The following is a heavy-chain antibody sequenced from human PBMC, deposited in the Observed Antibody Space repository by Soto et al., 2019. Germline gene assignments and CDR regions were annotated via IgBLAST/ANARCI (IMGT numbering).Heavy chain of an antibody. J-gene: IGHJ5*02. CDR3: ARDRWESSSSVWFDP. CDR1: GGTFSSYA. CDR2: IIPIFGTA. D-gene: IGHD6-6*01. Sequence: ASVKVSCKASGGTFSSYAISWVRQAPGQGLEWMGGIIPIFGTANYAQKFQGRVTITADESTSTAYMELSSLRSEDTAVYYCARDRWESSSSVWFDPWGQGTLVTVSS. V-gene: IGHV1-69*13.